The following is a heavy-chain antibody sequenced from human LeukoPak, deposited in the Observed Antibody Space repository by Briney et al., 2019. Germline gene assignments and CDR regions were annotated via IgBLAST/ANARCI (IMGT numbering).Heavy chain of an antibody. D-gene: IGHD2-15*01. CDR1: GFSFSSYW. CDR2: ISTDGSET. CDR3: ATCSGGRCYSKGFDY. J-gene: IGHJ4*02. Sequence: PGGSLRLSCAASGFSFSSYWMHCVRQAPGKGLVWVSCISTDGSETRYADSVKGRFTISRDNAKNTLHLQMNSLTAEDTAVYYCATCSGGRCYSKGFDYWGQGTLVTVSS. V-gene: IGHV3-74*01.